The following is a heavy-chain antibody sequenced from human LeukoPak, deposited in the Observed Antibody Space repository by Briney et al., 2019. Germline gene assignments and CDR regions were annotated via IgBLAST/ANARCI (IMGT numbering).Heavy chain of an antibody. CDR1: GGSISSYY. J-gene: IGHJ6*03. CDR3: AKGGYSIAAYYYYYYMDV. Sequence: SETLSLTCTVSGGSISSYYWSWIRQPAGKGLEWIGRIYTSGSTNYNPSLKSRVTMSVDTSKNQFSLKLSSVTAADTAVYYCAKGGYSIAAYYYYYYMDVWGKGTTVTVSS. D-gene: IGHD6-25*01. CDR2: IYTSGST. V-gene: IGHV4-4*07.